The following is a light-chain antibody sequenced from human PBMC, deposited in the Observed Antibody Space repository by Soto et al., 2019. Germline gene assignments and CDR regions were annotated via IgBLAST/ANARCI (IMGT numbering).Light chain of an antibody. J-gene: IGLJ3*02. CDR2: EDS. Sequence: QSALTQPASVSGSPGQSITISCTGTSSDVGSYNLVSWYQKHPGKAPKLMIYEDSKRPSGVSNRFSGSKSGNTASLTISGLQTEDEADYYCCSYAGSSTWVFGGGTKLT. V-gene: IGLV2-23*01. CDR3: CSYAGSSTWV. CDR1: SSDVGSYNL.